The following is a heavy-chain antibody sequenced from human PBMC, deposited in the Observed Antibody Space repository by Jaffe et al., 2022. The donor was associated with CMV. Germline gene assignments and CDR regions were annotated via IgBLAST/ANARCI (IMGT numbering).Heavy chain of an antibody. Sequence: QLQLQESGPGLVKPSETLSLTCTVSGGSISSSSYYWGWIRQPPGKGLEWIGSIYYSGSTYYNPSLKSRVTISVDTSKNQFSLKLSSVTAADTAVYYCARRVDIVATYYYYYYMDVWGKGTTVTVSS. CDR2: IYYSGST. D-gene: IGHD5-12*01. CDR1: GGSISSSSYY. V-gene: IGHV4-39*01. J-gene: IGHJ6*03. CDR3: ARRVDIVATYYYYYYMDV.